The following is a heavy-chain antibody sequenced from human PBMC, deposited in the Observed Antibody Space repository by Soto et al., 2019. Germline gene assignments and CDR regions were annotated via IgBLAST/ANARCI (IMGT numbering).Heavy chain of an antibody. CDR2: ISGSGGST. Sequence: EVQLLESGGGLVQPGGSLRLSCAASGFTFSSYAMSWVRQAPGKGLEWVSAISGSGGSTYYADSVKGRFTISRDNSKNMLYLQMNSLRAEDTAVYYCAKEGSPYGDYVSHYDYWGQGTLVTVSS. CDR1: GFTFSSYA. CDR3: AKEGSPYGDYVSHYDY. D-gene: IGHD4-17*01. V-gene: IGHV3-23*01. J-gene: IGHJ4*02.